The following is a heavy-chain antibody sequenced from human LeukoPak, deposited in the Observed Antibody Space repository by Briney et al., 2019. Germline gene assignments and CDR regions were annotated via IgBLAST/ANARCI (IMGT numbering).Heavy chain of an antibody. Sequence: ASVKVSCKASGYTFTSYDINWVRQATGQGLEWMGWMNPNSGNTGYAQKFQGRVTMTRNTSISTAYMELSSLRSEDTAVYYCARGRLTYYDFWSGYAPYNWFDPWGQGTLVTVPS. CDR2: MNPNSGNT. J-gene: IGHJ5*02. D-gene: IGHD3-3*01. V-gene: IGHV1-8*01. CDR3: ARGRLTYYDFWSGYAPYNWFDP. CDR1: GYTFTSYD.